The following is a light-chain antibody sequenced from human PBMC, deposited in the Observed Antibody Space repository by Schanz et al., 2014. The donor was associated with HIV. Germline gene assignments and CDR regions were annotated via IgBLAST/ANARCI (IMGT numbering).Light chain of an antibody. Sequence: QSALTQPPSASGSPGQSVTISCTGTISDVGGYNYVSWYQQHPGKAPKLMIYEVTKRPSGVPDRFSGSKSGTSASLTISGLQSDDEAYYHCCSYAGTYTWVFGGGTKLTVL. J-gene: IGLJ3*02. V-gene: IGLV2-8*01. CDR1: ISDVGGYNY. CDR3: CSYAGTYTWV. CDR2: EVT.